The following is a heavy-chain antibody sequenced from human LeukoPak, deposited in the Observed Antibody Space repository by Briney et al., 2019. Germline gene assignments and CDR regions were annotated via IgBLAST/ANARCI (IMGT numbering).Heavy chain of an antibody. CDR1: GGSISSYY. D-gene: IGHD1-26*01. CDR3: ARWDSFAHGPPIDP. CDR2: IYYSGST. V-gene: IGHV4-59*01. J-gene: IGHJ5*02. Sequence: SETLSLACTVSGGSISSYYWTWIRQPPGKGLEWIGYIYYSGSTNYNPSLRSRVTISVDTSKNQFSLKLYSVTAADTAVYYCARWDSFAHGPPIDPWGQGTLVTVSS.